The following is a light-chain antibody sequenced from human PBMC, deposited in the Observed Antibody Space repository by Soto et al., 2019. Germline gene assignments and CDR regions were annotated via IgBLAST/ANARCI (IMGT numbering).Light chain of an antibody. J-gene: IGKJ2*01. V-gene: IGKV3-20*01. CDR3: QQHTVSMYT. Sequence: EIVLTQSPGTLSLSPGEGGTLSCRASQSISSSYLAWYQQKPGQSPRLLIYAASSRATGIPDRFSGSGSGTDFTLTISRLEPEDFAVYYCQQHTVSMYTFGQGTKLEIK. CDR2: AAS. CDR1: QSISSSY.